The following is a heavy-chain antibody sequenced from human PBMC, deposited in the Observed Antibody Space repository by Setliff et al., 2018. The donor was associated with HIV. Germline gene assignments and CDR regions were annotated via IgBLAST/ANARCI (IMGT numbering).Heavy chain of an antibody. D-gene: IGHD6-19*01. Sequence: ASVKVSCKASGDTFTGYYMHWVRQAPGQGLEWMGWINPNSGGTNYAQKFQGRVTMTRDTSISTAYMELNRLRSDDTAVYYCARSPLYGSSDYHIESWGQGTPVTVSS. CDR1: GDTFTGYY. CDR3: ARSPLYGSSDYHIES. J-gene: IGHJ4*02. V-gene: IGHV1-2*02. CDR2: INPNSGGT.